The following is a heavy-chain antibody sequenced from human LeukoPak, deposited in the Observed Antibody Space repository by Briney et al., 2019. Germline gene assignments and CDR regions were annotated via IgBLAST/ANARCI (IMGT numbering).Heavy chain of an antibody. CDR3: ARPKYCSSTSCYNWFDP. CDR1: GYTFTSYA. CDR2: INAGNGNT. J-gene: IGHJ5*02. V-gene: IGHV1-3*01. D-gene: IGHD2-2*01. Sequence: ASVTVSCTASGYTFTSYAMHWVRQAPGQRLEWMGWINAGNGNTKYSQKFQGRVTITRDTSASTAYMELSSLRSEDTAVYYCARPKYCSSTSCYNWFDPWGQGTLVTVSS.